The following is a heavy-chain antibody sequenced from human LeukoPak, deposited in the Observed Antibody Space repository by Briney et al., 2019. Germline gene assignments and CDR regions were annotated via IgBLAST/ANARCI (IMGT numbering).Heavy chain of an antibody. J-gene: IGHJ3*02. D-gene: IGHD3-10*01. CDR1: GFTFSSYG. V-gene: IGHV3-30*02. Sequence: GGSLRLSCAASGFTFSSYGMHWVRQAPGKGLEWVAFIRYDGNNKYYADSVKGRFTISRDNSKNTLYLQMNSLRAEDTAVYYCARGKTMVRGVIITKNAFDIWGQGTMVTVSS. CDR2: IRYDGNNK. CDR3: ARGKTMVRGVIITKNAFDI.